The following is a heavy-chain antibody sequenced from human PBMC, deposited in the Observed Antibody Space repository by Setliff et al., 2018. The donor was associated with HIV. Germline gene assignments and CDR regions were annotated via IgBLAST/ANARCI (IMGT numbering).Heavy chain of an antibody. D-gene: IGHD3-10*01. CDR3: ARVFYYSAGSYSLDY. CDR2: IIPIFGTA. V-gene: IGHV1-69*06. Sequence: ASVKVSCKASGDTFSNYAISWVRQAPGQVLEWMGGIIPIFGTANYAQKFEGRVTITADKSTSTAYMEVNSLRFEDTAVYYCARVFYYSAGSYSLDYWGLETLVTVSS. CDR1: GDTFSNYA. J-gene: IGHJ4*01.